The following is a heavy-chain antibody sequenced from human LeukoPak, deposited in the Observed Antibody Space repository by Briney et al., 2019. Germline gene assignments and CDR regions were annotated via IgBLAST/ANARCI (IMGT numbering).Heavy chain of an antibody. Sequence: GESLKISCKGSGYSFTSYWIGWVRQMPGKGLEWMGIIYPGDSDTRYSPSFQGQVTISADKSISTAYLQWSSLKASDIAMYYCATGYCSSTSCYYPGDAFDIWGQGTMVTVSS. J-gene: IGHJ3*02. D-gene: IGHD2-2*03. CDR3: ATGYCSSTSCYYPGDAFDI. CDR1: GYSFTSYW. CDR2: IYPGDSDT. V-gene: IGHV5-51*01.